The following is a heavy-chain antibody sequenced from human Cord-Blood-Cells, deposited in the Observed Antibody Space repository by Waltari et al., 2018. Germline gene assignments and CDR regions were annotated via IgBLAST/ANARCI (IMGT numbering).Heavy chain of an antibody. V-gene: IGHV4-39*01. CDR3: ARSYGSGSYYNVHFDY. Sequence: QLQLQESGPGLVQPSETLSLTCTVSGGSISSSSYYWAWIRQPPGKGLEWIGSIYYSGSTYYNPSLKSRVTISVDTSKNQFSLKLSSVTAADTAVYYCARSYGSGSYYNVHFDYWGQGTLVTVSS. J-gene: IGHJ4*02. CDR1: GGSISSSSYY. CDR2: IYYSGST. D-gene: IGHD3-10*01.